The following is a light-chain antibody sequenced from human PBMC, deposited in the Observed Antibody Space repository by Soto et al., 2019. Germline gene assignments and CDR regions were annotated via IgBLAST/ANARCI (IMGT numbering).Light chain of an antibody. V-gene: IGKV3D-15*01. J-gene: IGKJ1*01. CDR2: GAS. CDR1: QSVGNN. CDR3: QQYNNWPLWT. Sequence: EVVMTQSPATLTVSPGGRVTLSCRASQSVGNNLAWYQQRPGQPPRLLIYGASTRDTGVPTRFSGSGSGTEFTLTITSLQSEDFAVYYCQQYNNWPLWTFGQGTKVDI.